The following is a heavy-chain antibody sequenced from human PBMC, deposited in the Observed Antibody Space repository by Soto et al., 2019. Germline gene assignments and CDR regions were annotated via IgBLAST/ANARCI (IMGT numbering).Heavy chain of an antibody. CDR1: GFTFDDYA. CDR2: VSWNGGSI. CDR3: GRIDY. J-gene: IGHJ4*02. V-gene: IGHV3-9*01. Sequence: DVQLVESGGGLVQPGRSLTLSCVASGFTFDDYAMHWFRQAPGEGLEWVSGVSWNGGSINYMGSVKGRFTISRDNAKKSLYLQMNSLRPEDTALYYCGRIDYWGQGTLVTVPS.